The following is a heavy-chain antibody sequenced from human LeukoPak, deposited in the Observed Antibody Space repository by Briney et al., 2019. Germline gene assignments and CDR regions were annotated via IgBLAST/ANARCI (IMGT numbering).Heavy chain of an antibody. V-gene: IGHV1-69*05. Sequence: ASVKVSCKASGGTFSSYAISWVRQAPGQGLEWMGGIIPIFGTANYAQKFQGRVTITTDESTSTAYMELSSLRSDDTAVYYCAAQGPQGYWGQGTLVTVSS. CDR1: GGTFSSYA. CDR2: IIPIFGTA. CDR3: AAQGPQGY. J-gene: IGHJ4*02.